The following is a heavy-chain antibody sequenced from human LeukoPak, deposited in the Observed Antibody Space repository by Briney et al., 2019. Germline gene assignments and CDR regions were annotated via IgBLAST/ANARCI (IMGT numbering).Heavy chain of an antibody. CDR2: ISSSGSTI. V-gene: IGHV3-48*03. D-gene: IGHD1-26*01. J-gene: IGHJ1*01. CDR3: AREHPVGYSGGYCWPGHFHH. Sequence: GGSLRLSCAASGFTFSSYEMNWVRQAPGKGLEWVSYISSSGSTIYYADSVKGRFTISRDNAKNSLYLHMNSLRAEDTAVYYCAREHPVGYSGGYCWPGHFHHWGQGTLVTVSS. CDR1: GFTFSSYE.